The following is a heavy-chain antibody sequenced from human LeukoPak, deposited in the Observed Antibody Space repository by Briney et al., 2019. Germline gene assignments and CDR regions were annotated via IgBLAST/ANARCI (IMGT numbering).Heavy chain of an antibody. CDR3: ATYRQIQVSFEF. Sequence: GSLRLSCAASGFTFSSFPMIWVRQAPGKGLEWVSSIFPSGDEIHYADSVKGRFTISRDNSKNTLSLQMDSLRAEDTAIYYCATYRQIQVSFEFWGQGTLVTVSS. D-gene: IGHD5-18*01. CDR2: IFPSGDEI. J-gene: IGHJ4*02. V-gene: IGHV3-23*01. CDR1: GFTFSSFP.